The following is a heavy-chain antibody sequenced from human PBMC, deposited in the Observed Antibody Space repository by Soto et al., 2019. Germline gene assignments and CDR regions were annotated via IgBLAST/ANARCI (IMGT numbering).Heavy chain of an antibody. J-gene: IGHJ4*02. CDR3: ARGGYSGYQGLFDY. Sequence: QVQLVQSGAEVKKPGASVKVSCKASGYTSTSYYVHWVRQAPGQGPEWMGIINPSGGSTSYAQKFQGRVTMTRDTPTSTVYMELSSLRSGDTAVYYCARGGYSGYQGLFDYWGQGTLVTVSS. CDR2: INPSGGST. CDR1: GYTSTSYY. V-gene: IGHV1-46*01. D-gene: IGHD5-12*01.